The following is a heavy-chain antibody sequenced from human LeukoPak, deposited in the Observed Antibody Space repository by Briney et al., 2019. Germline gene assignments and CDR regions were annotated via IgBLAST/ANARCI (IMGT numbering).Heavy chain of an antibody. CDR2: ISGSGGST. D-gene: IGHD3-10*01. J-gene: IGHJ4*02. V-gene: IGHV3-23*01. CDR3: AKRMVNFYYGSGSYLDY. CDR1: GFTFSSYA. Sequence: GGSLRLSCAASGFTFSSYAMSWVRQAPGKGLEWVSAISGSGGSTYYADSVKGRFTISRDNSKNTLYLQMNSLRAEDTAVYYCAKRMVNFYYGSGSYLDYWGQGTLVTVSS.